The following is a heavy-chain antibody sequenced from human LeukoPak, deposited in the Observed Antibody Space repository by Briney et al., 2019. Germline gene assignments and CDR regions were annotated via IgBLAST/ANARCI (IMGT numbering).Heavy chain of an antibody. Sequence: PSETLSLTCTVSGGSISSSSYYWGWIRQPPGKGLEWIGSIYYSGSTYYNPSLKSRVTISVDTSKNQFSLKLSSVTAADTAVYYCARDPYYYDSSGLDIWGQGTMVTVSS. CDR2: IYYSGST. V-gene: IGHV4-39*07. D-gene: IGHD3-22*01. CDR1: GGSISSSSYY. J-gene: IGHJ3*02. CDR3: ARDPYYYDSSGLDI.